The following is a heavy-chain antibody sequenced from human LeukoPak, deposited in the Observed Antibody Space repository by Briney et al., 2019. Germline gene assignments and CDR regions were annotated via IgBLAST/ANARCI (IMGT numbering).Heavy chain of an antibody. CDR2: IYSGGST. Sequence: GGSLRLSCAASGFTVSSNYMSWVRQAPGKGLEWVSVIYSGGSTYYADSVKGRFTISRDNSKNTLYLQMNSLRAEDTAVYYCARDSRRILPSDWGQGTLVTASS. CDR1: GFTVSSNY. CDR3: ARDSRRILPSD. V-gene: IGHV3-66*01. J-gene: IGHJ4*02. D-gene: IGHD2-15*01.